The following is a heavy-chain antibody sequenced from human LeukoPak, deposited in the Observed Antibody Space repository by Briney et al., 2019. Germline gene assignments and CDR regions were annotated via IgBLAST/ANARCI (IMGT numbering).Heavy chain of an antibody. D-gene: IGHD6-19*01. Sequence: SETLSLTCTVSGGSISSYYWSWIRQPPGKGLEWIGYIYYSGSTNYNPSLKSRVTISVDTSKNQFSLKLSSVTAADTAVYYYARVHSSGWFQDDYWGQGTLVTVSS. CDR3: ARVHSSGWFQDDY. CDR2: IYYSGST. V-gene: IGHV4-59*01. CDR1: GGSISSYY. J-gene: IGHJ4*02.